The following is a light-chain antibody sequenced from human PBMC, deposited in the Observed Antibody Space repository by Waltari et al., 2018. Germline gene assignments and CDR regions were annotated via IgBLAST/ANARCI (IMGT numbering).Light chain of an antibody. Sequence: VILTQSPATLSLSSGERATLSCRASQSVSSYLAWYQQKPGQAPRLLIHSASSRATGIPDRFSGSGSGTEFTLTISSLEPEDVGVYHCYQHSSGYFTFGPGTKLDIK. V-gene: IGKV3-11*01. CDR3: YQHSSGYFT. CDR2: SAS. J-gene: IGKJ3*01. CDR1: QSVSSY.